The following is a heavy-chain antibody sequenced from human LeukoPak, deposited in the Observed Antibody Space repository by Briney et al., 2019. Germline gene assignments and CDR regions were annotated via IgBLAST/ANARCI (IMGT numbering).Heavy chain of an antibody. CDR1: GFTVSTNY. CDR2: IYSGGST. D-gene: IGHD6-13*01. J-gene: IGHJ4*02. CDR3: AKVSGLGSSWHLDS. V-gene: IGHV3-53*01. Sequence: PGGSLRLSCAASGFTVSTNYMSWVRQAPGKGLEWVSVIYSGGSTYYADSVKGRFTISRDNSENTLYLQMNNLRTEDTAVYFCAKVSGLGSSWHLDSWGQGTLVTVSS.